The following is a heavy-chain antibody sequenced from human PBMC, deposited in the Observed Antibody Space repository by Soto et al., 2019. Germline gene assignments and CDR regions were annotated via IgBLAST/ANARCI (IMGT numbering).Heavy chain of an antibody. D-gene: IGHD2-15*01. CDR1: GFTFSSYA. J-gene: IGHJ4*02. V-gene: IGHV3-23*01. CDR3: AKVINIVVVVAATYDY. CDR2: ISGSGGST. Sequence: EVQLLESGGGLVQPGGSLRLSCAASGFTFSSYAMSWVRQAPGKGLEWVSAISGSGGSTYYADSVKGRFTISSDNSKNTLYLQMNSLRAEDTAVYYCAKVINIVVVVAATYDYWGQGTLDTVSS.